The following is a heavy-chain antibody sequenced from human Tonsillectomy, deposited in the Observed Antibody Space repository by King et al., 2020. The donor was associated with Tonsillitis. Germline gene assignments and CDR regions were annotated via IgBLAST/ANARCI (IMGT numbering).Heavy chain of an antibody. CDR2: IKRDGSDN. J-gene: IGHJ4*02. CDR3: VKVYNDWSIFDY. V-gene: IGHV3-7*01. CDR1: GFAFNNCW. D-gene: IGHD3-9*01. Sequence: VQLVESGGGLVQPGGSLKLSCAASGFAFNNCWMSWVRQAPGKGLEWVANIKRDGSDNNYLGSAKGRFTISRYNAKNSLYLQMNSLGVEDKAAYYCVKVYNDWSIFDYWGRGTLVTVSS.